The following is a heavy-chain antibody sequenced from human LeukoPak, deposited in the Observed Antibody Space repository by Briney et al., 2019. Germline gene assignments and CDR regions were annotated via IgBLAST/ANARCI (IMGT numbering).Heavy chain of an antibody. CDR3: AKDKFGRNIVVVPAAGFDP. J-gene: IGHJ5*02. V-gene: IGHV3-23*01. CDR2: INGSGGST. Sequence: GGSLRLSCAASGFAFSSYAMSWVRQAPGKGLEWVSAINGSGGSTYYADSVKGRFTISRDNSKNTLYLQMNSLRAEDTAVYYCAKDKFGRNIVVVPAAGFDPWGQGTLVTVSS. D-gene: IGHD2-2*01. CDR1: GFAFSSYA.